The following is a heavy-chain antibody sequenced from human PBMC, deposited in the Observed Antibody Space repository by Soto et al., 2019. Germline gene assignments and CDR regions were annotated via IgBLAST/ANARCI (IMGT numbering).Heavy chain of an antibody. Sequence: QVQLVESGGGVVQPGRSLRLSCAASGFTFSTYAMHWVRQAPGKGLEWVAVISYDGSNKYYADSVKGRFTISRDNSKDTLYLQMNSLRAEDTAVYYCSRGPPVDIYSSMVREIIDYWGQGTLVTVSS. CDR3: SRGPPVDIYSSMVREIIDY. V-gene: IGHV3-30-3*01. D-gene: IGHD3-10*01. CDR2: ISYDGSNK. J-gene: IGHJ4*02. CDR1: GFTFSTYA.